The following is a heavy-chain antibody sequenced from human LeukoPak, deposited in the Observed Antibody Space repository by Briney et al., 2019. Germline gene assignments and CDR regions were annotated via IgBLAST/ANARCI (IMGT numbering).Heavy chain of an antibody. D-gene: IGHD5-18*01. Sequence: GGSLRLSCAASGFTFSSYGMHWVRQAPGKGLEWVAFIRYDGSNKYYADSVKGRFTISRDNSKNTLYLQVNSLRAEDTAVYYCAKGLTGGYSYGYGIDYWGQGTLVTVSS. CDR3: AKGLTGGYSYGYGIDY. V-gene: IGHV3-30*02. CDR2: IRYDGSNK. CDR1: GFTFSSYG. J-gene: IGHJ4*02.